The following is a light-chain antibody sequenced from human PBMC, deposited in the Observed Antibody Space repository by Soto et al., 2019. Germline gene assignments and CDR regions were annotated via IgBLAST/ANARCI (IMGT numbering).Light chain of an antibody. CDR2: GVS. CDR1: QTVTSGY. J-gene: IGKJ1*01. Sequence: EIVLTQSPDTVSLSPGERATLSCRASQTVTSGYLAWYQQKPGQAPRLLIYGVSNGATGIPDRFSCSGSGTDFNIPISRREAEDCAVYCFQVYGSSSKTVGQGPRVEFK. V-gene: IGKV3-20*01. CDR3: QVYGSSSKT.